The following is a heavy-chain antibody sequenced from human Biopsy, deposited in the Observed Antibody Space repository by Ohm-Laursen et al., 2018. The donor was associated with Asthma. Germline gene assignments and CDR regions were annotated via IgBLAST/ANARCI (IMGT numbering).Heavy chain of an antibody. CDR3: VRAVRNEQWLAPFDY. V-gene: IGHV4-59*01. Sequence: SETLSLTCSVYGGPISSFYWSWIRQSPEKGLEWMGYVYWTGSTNYNPSLKSRITMSVDTSKNRMFLELTSMTAADTAIYYCVRAVRNEQWLAPFDYWGQGKPVTVSS. CDR2: VYWTGST. CDR1: GGPISSFY. D-gene: IGHD6-19*01. J-gene: IGHJ4*02.